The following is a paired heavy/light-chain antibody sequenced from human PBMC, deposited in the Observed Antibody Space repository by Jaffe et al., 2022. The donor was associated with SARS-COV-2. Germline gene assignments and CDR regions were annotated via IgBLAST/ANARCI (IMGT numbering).Heavy chain of an antibody. CDR1: SYSISSGYY. J-gene: IGHJ4*02. Sequence: QVQLQESGPGRVKPSETLSLTCSVSSYSISSGYYWGWVRQPPGKGLEWLGSIFQTGSAYYNPSLRSRLTISVDTSRNQFSLKVTSVTAADTAVYYCTRVGRDEQLYQEYYFDYWGQGILVTVSS. CDR3: TRVGRDEQLYQEYYFDY. D-gene: IGHD2-2*01. V-gene: IGHV4-38-2*02. CDR2: IFQTGSA.
Light chain of an antibody. Sequence: QSALTQPASVSGSLGQSITISCTGTSRDVGSYNLVSWYQQHPGEAPKLIIYELTRRPSGVSNRFSGSKSGNTASLTISGLQAEDEGDYYCCSYAGTSSTVIFGGGTKLTVL. V-gene: IGLV2-23*02. CDR3: CSYAGTSSTVI. CDR1: SRDVGSYNL. CDR2: ELT. J-gene: IGLJ2*01.